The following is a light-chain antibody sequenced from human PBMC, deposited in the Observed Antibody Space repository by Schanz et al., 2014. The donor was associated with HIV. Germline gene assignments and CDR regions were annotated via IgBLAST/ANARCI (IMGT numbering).Light chain of an antibody. Sequence: DIQMTQSPSSLSASVGDRVIITCRASQIISNSLNCYQPPPLPSPPLLLSSASSLQPGVPSRFSGSGSGTXFTLTINGLHPEDSATYYCQQTFSTPYTFGRGTKLEIK. CDR1: QIISNS. CDR3: QQTFSTPYT. V-gene: IGKV1-39*01. CDR2: SAS. J-gene: IGKJ2*01.